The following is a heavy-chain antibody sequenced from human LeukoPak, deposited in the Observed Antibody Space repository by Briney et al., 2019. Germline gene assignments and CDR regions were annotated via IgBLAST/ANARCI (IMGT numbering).Heavy chain of an antibody. V-gene: IGHV3-53*01. J-gene: IGHJ4*02. CDR1: GFTVSSSY. Sequence: PGGSLRLSCAASGFTVSSSYMSWVRQAPGKGLEWVSLIYAEASTYYADSVKGRFTISRDNSKNTLYLQMNSLRAEDTAIYYCARGVVGIIPLDFWGQGTLVTVSS. CDR2: IYAEAST. D-gene: IGHD3-10*01. CDR3: ARGVVGIIPLDF.